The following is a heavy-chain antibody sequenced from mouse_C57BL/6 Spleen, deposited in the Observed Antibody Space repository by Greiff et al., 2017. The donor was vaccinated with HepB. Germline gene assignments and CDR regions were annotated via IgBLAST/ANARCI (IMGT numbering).Heavy chain of an antibody. Sequence: DVMLVESGGGLVKPGGSLKLSCAASGFTFSSYAMSWVRQTPEKRLEWVATISDGGSYTYYPDNVKGRFTISRDNAKNNLYLQMSHLKSEDTAMYYCAREADYYGSDYWGQGTTLTVSS. CDR1: GFTFSSYA. CDR2: ISDGGSYT. V-gene: IGHV5-4*01. CDR3: AREADYYGSDY. D-gene: IGHD1-1*02. J-gene: IGHJ2*01.